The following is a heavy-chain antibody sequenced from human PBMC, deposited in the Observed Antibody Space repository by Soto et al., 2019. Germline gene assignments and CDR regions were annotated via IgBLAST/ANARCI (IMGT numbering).Heavy chain of an antibody. CDR1: GFTFSSYA. CDR2: ISSNGGST. J-gene: IGHJ4*02. CDR3: VKVVSGGRHPLPY. V-gene: IGHV3-64D*08. D-gene: IGHD2-15*01. Sequence: PGGSLRLSCSASGFTFSSYAMHWVRQAPGKGLEYVSAISSNGGSTYYADSVKGRFTISRDNSKNTLYLQMSSLRAEDTAVYYCVKVVSGGRHPLPYWGQGTLVTVSS.